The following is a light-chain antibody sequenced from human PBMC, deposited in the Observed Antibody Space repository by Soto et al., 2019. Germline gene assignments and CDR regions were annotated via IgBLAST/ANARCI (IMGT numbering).Light chain of an antibody. CDR3: LLYHGGAWV. V-gene: IGLV7-43*01. CDR2: FTS. CDR1: TGAVTSGDY. J-gene: IGLJ3*02. Sequence: QAVVTQEPSLTVSPGGSVTLTCASSTGAVTSGDYPSWIQQKPGQAPRALIFFTSKKHSWTPARFSGSLLGGKAALTLSGVQREDEADYYFLLYHGGAWVFGGGTKLTVL.